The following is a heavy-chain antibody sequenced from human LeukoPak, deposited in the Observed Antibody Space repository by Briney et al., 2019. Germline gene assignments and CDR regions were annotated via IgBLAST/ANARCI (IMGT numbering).Heavy chain of an antibody. CDR1: GYTFTSYY. V-gene: IGHV1-46*01. CDR2: INPSGGST. D-gene: IGHD4-17*01. J-gene: IGHJ6*03. CDR3: ARDLSTVTTNYYYYMDV. Sequence: ASVKVSCKASGYTFTSYYMHWVRQAPGQGLEGMGIINPSGGSTSYAQKFQGRVTMTRDMSTSTVYMELSSLRSEDTAVYYCARDLSTVTTNYYYYMDVWGKGTTVTVSS.